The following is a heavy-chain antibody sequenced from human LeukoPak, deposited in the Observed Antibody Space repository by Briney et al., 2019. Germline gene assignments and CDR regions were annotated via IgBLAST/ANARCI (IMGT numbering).Heavy chain of an antibody. V-gene: IGHV3-48*04. J-gene: IGHJ4*02. CDR1: GFTFNYG. CDR3: ARRGDY. Sequence: GGSLRLSCAASGFTFNYGMNWVRQAPGKGLQWVSYISSSSSTIYYADSVKGRFTISRDNAKNSLYLQMNSLRAEDTAVYYCARRGDYWGQGTLVTVSS. CDR2: ISSSSSTI.